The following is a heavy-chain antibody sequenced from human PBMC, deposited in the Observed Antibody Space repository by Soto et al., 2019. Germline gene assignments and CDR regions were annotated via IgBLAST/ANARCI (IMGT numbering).Heavy chain of an antibody. CDR2: IYYSGST. Sequence: SETLSLTCTVSGGTISSWYWSWIRQPPGKGLEWIGYIYYSGSTNCNPSLKSRVTISVDTSKNQFSLKLSSVTAADTAVYYCARMSCRNSNCHVLDIWGLGTMVTVSS. CDR1: GGTISSWY. J-gene: IGHJ3*02. V-gene: IGHV4-59*08. CDR3: ARMSCRNSNCHVLDI. D-gene: IGHD3-16*02.